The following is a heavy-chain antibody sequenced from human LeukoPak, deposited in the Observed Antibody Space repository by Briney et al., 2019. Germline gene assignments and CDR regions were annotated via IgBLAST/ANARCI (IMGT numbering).Heavy chain of an antibody. J-gene: IGHJ4*02. Sequence: GGSLRLSCAASGFTFRSYSMNWVRQAPGKGLEWVSVITASGGSTLYGDSVKGRFAISRANSKNTLYLQMNTLRAEDTAVYYCVKGGWFDYWGQGTVVTVSS. D-gene: IGHD6-19*01. CDR2: ITASGGST. V-gene: IGHV3-23*01. CDR1: GFTFRSYS. CDR3: VKGGWFDY.